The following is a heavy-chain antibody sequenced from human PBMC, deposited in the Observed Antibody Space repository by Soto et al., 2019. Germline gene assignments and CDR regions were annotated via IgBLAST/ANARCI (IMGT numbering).Heavy chain of an antibody. CDR2: IYWHDDK. J-gene: IGHJ4*02. CDR3: ANRRVAAVTAYLDY. D-gene: IGHD2-21*01. V-gene: IGHV2-5*01. CDR1: GFSLSARGMG. Sequence: QITLKESGPTLVKPTQTLTLTCTFAGFSLSARGMGVGWIRQPPGRALEGLAFIYWHDDKQYTSSLKSRLNVTKVTSKNQMVLTMNHMDPVDTATYYCANRRVAAVTAYLDYWGQGTLVTVSS.